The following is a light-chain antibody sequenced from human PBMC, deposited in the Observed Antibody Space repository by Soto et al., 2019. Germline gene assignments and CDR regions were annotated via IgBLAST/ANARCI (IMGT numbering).Light chain of an antibody. CDR1: SSNIGAGYD. V-gene: IGLV1-40*01. Sequence: QSVLTQPPSVSGAPGQRVTISCTGSSSNIGAGYDVHWYQQLPGTAPKLLIYGNSNRPSGVPDRFSGSKSGTSASLAITGLQAEDEADYYCQSYDSSLEVFGEGTKLTVL. CDR3: QSYDSSLEV. J-gene: IGLJ3*02. CDR2: GNS.